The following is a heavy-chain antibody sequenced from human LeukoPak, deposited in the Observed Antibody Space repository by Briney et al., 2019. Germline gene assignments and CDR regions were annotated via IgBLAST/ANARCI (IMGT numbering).Heavy chain of an antibody. J-gene: IGHJ4*02. CDR1: GFTFSSYS. CDR2: ISSSSSTI. D-gene: IGHD2-15*01. CDR3: ARPECSGGSCYSLS. Sequence: PGGSLRLSCAASGFTFSSYSMNWVRQAPGKGLEWVSYISSSSSTIYYADSVKGRFTISRDNAKYSLYLQMNSLRAEDTAVYYCARPECSGGSCYSLSWGQGTLVTVSS. V-gene: IGHV3-48*01.